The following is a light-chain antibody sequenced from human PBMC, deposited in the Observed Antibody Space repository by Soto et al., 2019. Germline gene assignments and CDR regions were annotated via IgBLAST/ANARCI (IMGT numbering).Light chain of an antibody. CDR2: RTS. Sequence: QAVVTQEPSLKVSPGGTVTLTCALTTGAVTSDYYPNWFQRKPGQALRTLIYRTSNKHSWTPARFSGSLLGGKAALTLSGVQPADKADYYCVLLYGGAWVFGGGTKLTVL. V-gene: IGLV7-43*01. CDR1: TGAVTSDYY. CDR3: VLLYGGAWV. J-gene: IGLJ3*02.